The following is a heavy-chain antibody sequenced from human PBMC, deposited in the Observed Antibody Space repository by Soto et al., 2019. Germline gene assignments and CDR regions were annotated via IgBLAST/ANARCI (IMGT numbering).Heavy chain of an antibody. CDR3: ARADSNYYGMDV. Sequence: SETLSLTCAVYGGSFSGYYWSWIRPPPGKGLEWIGEINHSGSTNYNPSLKSRVTISVDTSKNQFSLKLSSVTAADTAVYYCARADSNYYGMDVWGQGTTVTVSS. D-gene: IGHD6-13*01. CDR2: INHSGST. J-gene: IGHJ6*02. V-gene: IGHV4-34*01. CDR1: GGSFSGYY.